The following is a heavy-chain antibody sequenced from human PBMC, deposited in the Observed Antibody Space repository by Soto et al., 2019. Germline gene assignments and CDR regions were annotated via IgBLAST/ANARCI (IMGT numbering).Heavy chain of an antibody. CDR3: ARGMGEESTFYKYYGMDV. CDR2: INHSGRT. Sequence: SETLSLTCAVYGGSFSGFYWSWIRQPPGKGLEWIGEINHSGRTKYNAPLKSRVTISVDTSKEQFSLKLSSVTAADTAVYYCARGMGEESTFYKYYGMDVWGQGTTVTVSS. V-gene: IGHV4-34*01. J-gene: IGHJ6*02. D-gene: IGHD3-16*01. CDR1: GGSFSGFY.